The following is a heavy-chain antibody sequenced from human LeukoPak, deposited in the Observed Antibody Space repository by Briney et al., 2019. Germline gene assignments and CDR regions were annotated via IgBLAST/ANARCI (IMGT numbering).Heavy chain of an antibody. CDR3: ERAYTNGDYLDY. V-gene: IGHV3-21*01. J-gene: IGHJ4*02. CDR2: ISDSSRHI. CDR1: GFTFSRYS. Sequence: GGSLRLSCAASGFTFSRYSVNWVRQAPGKGLEWVSCISDSSRHIYYADSVKGRFTISRDNAKSSASLQMNSLRVDDTAVYYCERAYTNGDYLDYWGQGTLVTVSS. D-gene: IGHD4-17*01.